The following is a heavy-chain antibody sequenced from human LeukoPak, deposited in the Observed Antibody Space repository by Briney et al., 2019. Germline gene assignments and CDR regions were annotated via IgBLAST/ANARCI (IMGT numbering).Heavy chain of an antibody. CDR3: ARRLWFKDYYFDV. V-gene: IGHV3-7*05. Sequence: RGSLRLSCAASGFTFSNNWMSCVRQAPGKGLEWVANIKQDGSETYYVDSVKGRVTISRDNAKNSLYLQMNSLRAEDTAVYYCARRLWFKDYYFDVWGRGTLVTVSS. CDR2: IKQDGSET. D-gene: IGHD2-21*01. J-gene: IGHJ2*01. CDR1: GFTFSNNW.